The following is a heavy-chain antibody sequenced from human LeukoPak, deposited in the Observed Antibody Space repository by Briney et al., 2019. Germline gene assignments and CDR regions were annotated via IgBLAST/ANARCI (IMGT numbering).Heavy chain of an antibody. CDR3: VRGYNYGIDS. J-gene: IGHJ4*02. CDR2: ISSNGGST. V-gene: IGHV3-64*01. Sequence: GGSLRLSCAASGFTFSSYAMHWVRQAPGKGLEYVSAISSNGGSTYYANSVKGRFTISRDNSKNTLYLQMSSLRDEDTAVYYCVRGYNYGIDSWGQGTLVTVSS. D-gene: IGHD5-24*01. CDR1: GFTFSSYA.